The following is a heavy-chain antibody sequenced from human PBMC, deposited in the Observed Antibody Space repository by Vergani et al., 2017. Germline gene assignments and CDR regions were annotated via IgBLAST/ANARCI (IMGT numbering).Heavy chain of an antibody. V-gene: IGHV1-69*01. J-gene: IGHJ4*02. CDR3: ARGGNDYDSTGFGPGGSFD. D-gene: IGHD3-22*01. CDR2: IIPIFGTA. CDR1: GGTFSSYA. Sequence: QVQLVQSGAEVKKPGSSVKVSCKASGGTFSSYAISWVRQPPGQGLEWMGGIIPIFGTANYAQKFQGRVTITADESTSTAYMELSSLRSEDTAVYYCARGGNDYDSTGFGPGGSFDWGPGTLVTVSS.